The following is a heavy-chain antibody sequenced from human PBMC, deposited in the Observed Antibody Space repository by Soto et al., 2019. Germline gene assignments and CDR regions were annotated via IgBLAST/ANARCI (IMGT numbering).Heavy chain of an antibody. V-gene: IGHV1-3*01. Sequence: QVQLVQSGAEVKKPGASVKVSCKASGYTFTSYAMHWVRQAPGQRLEWMGWINAGNGNTKYSQKFQGRVTITRDTSASTAYMELSSLRSEDTAVYYCARWDGEPPMGWAIAVAGPFDPWGQGTLVTVSS. CDR2: INAGNGNT. CDR1: GYTFTSYA. CDR3: ARWDGEPPMGWAIAVAGPFDP. J-gene: IGHJ5*02. D-gene: IGHD6-19*01.